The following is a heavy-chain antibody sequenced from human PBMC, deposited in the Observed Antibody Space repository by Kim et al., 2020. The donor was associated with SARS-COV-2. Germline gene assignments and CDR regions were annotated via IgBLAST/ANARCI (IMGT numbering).Heavy chain of an antibody. D-gene: IGHD3-22*01. Sequence: ASVKVSCKVSGYTLTELSMHWVRQAPGKGLEWMGGFDPEDGETIYAQKFQGRVTMTEDTSTDTAYMELSSLRSEDTAVYYCATEPPSGYYSHFDYWGQGTLVAVSS. CDR3: ATEPPSGYYSHFDY. CDR2: FDPEDGET. V-gene: IGHV1-24*01. CDR1: GYTLTELS. J-gene: IGHJ4*02.